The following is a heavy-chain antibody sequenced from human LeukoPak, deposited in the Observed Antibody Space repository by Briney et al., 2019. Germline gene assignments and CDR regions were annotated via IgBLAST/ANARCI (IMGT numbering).Heavy chain of an antibody. D-gene: IGHD2-15*01. J-gene: IGHJ4*02. V-gene: IGHV3-15*01. CDR3: STDIAPGY. Sequence: GVSLRLSCAASGFTFTNAWMTWVRPAPGKGLEWVGLIKSMTDGGTTYYAAPVKGRFTISRDDSKNTLYLQMNSLKTEDTAVYYCSTDIAPGYWGQGTLVTVSS. CDR1: GFTFTNAW. CDR2: IKSMTDGGTT.